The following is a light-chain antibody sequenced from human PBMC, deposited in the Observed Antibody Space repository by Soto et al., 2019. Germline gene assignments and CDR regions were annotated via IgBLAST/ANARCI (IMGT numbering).Light chain of an antibody. V-gene: IGLV1-44*01. J-gene: IGLJ2*01. Sequence: QSVLTQPPSASGTPGQRVTISYSGSSSNIGSNAINWYHQLPGAAPKLLIYHGNQRPSGVPDRFSGSKSGTSASLAIGGLQSEDEADYFCAAWDDTLNGVVFGGGTKVTVL. CDR3: AAWDDTLNGVV. CDR2: HGN. CDR1: SSNIGSNA.